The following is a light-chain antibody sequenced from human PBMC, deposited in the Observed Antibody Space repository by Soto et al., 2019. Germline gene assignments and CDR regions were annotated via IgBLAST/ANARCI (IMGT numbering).Light chain of an antibody. Sequence: DIQMTQSPSTLSASVGDRVTITCRASQSITSWLAWYQQKPGKAPNLLIYDVSSLESGVPSRFSGSGSGTEFTLTISSLQPDDFATYYCLQYSSYWAFVQGTKVEIK. CDR2: DVS. V-gene: IGKV1-5*01. CDR3: LQYSSYWA. J-gene: IGKJ1*01. CDR1: QSITSW.